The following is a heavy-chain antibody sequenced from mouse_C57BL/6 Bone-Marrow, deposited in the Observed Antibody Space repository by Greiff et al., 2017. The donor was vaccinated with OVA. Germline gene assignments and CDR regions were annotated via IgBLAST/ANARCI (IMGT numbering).Heavy chain of an antibody. J-gene: IGHJ1*03. CDR2: FYPGSGSI. Sequence: VQLVESGAELVKPGASVKLSCKASGYTFTEYTIHWVKQRSGQGLEWIGWFYPGSGSIKYNEKFKDKATLTADKSSSTVYMELSRLTSEDSAVYFCARHEAYYGSRTGYFDVWGTGTTVTVSS. D-gene: IGHD1-1*01. V-gene: IGHV1-62-2*01. CDR1: GYTFTEYT. CDR3: ARHEAYYGSRTGYFDV.